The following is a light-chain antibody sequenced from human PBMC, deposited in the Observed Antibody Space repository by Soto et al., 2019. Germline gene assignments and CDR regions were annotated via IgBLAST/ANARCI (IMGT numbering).Light chain of an antibody. Sequence: EVVLTQSPGTLSLSPGERATLSCGASQSVCSSYLAWYQQKPGQAPRLLIYGASTRATGIPDRFSGSGSGTEYTLTISRQEPEDFVVYYCQQYINSPWTFGPGTKVEI. V-gene: IGKV3-20*01. CDR3: QQYINSPWT. CDR2: GAS. CDR1: QSVCSSY. J-gene: IGKJ1*01.